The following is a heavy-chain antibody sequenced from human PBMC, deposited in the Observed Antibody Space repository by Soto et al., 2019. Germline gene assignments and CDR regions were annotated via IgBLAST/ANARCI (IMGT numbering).Heavy chain of an antibody. V-gene: IGHV4-39*01. CDR3: ARFDDILFEFDP. CDR1: GGSISSSSYY. D-gene: IGHD3-9*01. CDR2: IYYSGST. J-gene: IGHJ5*02. Sequence: QLLESGPGLVKPSETLSLTCTVSGGSISSSSYYWGWIRQPPGKGLEWIGSIYYSGSTYYNPSLKSRVTISVDTSKNQFSLKLSSVTAADTAVYYCARFDDILFEFDPWGQGTLVTVSS.